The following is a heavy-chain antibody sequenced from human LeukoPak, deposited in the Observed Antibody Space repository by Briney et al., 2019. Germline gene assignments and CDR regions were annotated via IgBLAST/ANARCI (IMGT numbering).Heavy chain of an antibody. V-gene: IGHV4-4*02. J-gene: IGHJ4*02. CDR3: SREGGFYRPLDY. Sequence: SETLSLTCDVSGGSVTSTNWWTWVRQPPGKGLEWIGEVHLDGRTNYNPSLKSRLVMSVDLPENHISLKLTSMTAADTAVYYCSREGGFYRPLDYSGQGTLVTVSS. CDR2: VHLDGRT. CDR1: GGSVTSTNW. D-gene: IGHD3-3*01.